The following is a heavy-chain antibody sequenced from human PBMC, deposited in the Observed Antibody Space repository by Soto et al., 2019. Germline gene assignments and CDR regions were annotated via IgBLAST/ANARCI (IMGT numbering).Heavy chain of an antibody. CDR2: ISSDGSKK. Sequence: QVQLVESGGGVVQPGRSVRLSCAASGFTFTDYPMHWARQAPGKGLEWVAVISSDGSKKDYADSVKGRFTISRDNSKNTLFLQMNSLRTEDTAVYHCFGGALDDWGQGTLVTVSS. CDR1: GFTFTDYP. J-gene: IGHJ4*02. CDR3: FGGALDD. V-gene: IGHV3-30-3*01. D-gene: IGHD3-10*01.